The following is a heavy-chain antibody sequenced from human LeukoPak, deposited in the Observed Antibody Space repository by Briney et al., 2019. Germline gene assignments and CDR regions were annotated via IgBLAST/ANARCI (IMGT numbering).Heavy chain of an antibody. CDR2: MNPNSGNT. CDR1: GYTFTSYD. D-gene: IGHD3-16*01. Sequence: ASVKVSCKASGYTFTSYDINWVRQATGQGLEWMGWMNPNSGNTGYVQKFQGRVTMTRNTSISTAYMELTSLRSEDTAVYYCASYVGYYYYYGMDVWGQGTTVTVSS. CDR3: ASYVGYYYYYGMDV. J-gene: IGHJ6*02. V-gene: IGHV1-8*01.